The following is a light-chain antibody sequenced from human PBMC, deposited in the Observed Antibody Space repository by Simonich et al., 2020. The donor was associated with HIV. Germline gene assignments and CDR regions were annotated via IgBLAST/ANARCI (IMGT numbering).Light chain of an antibody. J-gene: IGLJ3*02. CDR3: QTWGTGIRV. CDR1: SGHSSYA. V-gene: IGLV4-69*01. Sequence: QLVLTQSPSAYASLGASVKLTCTLSSGHSSYAIAGHQQQPEKRPRYLMKLNSDGSHSKGDGIPDRFSGSSSWAERYLTISSLQSEDEADYYCQTWGTGIRVFGGGTKLTVL. CDR2: LNSDGSH.